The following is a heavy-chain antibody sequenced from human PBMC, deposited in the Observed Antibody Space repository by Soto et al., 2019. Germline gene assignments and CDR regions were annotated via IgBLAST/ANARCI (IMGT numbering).Heavy chain of an antibody. CDR3: ARVVGGYYSGMDV. D-gene: IGHD2-2*01. Sequence: QVQLQESGPGLVKPSGTLSLTCAVSGGSISSSNWWSWVRQPPGKGLEWIGEIYHSGSANYNPSLKGRVTVSVDKAKTPFSLKLSSVTAADTAVYYCARVVGGYYSGMDVWGQGTPVTVSS. CDR2: IYHSGSA. J-gene: IGHJ6*02. V-gene: IGHV4-4*02. CDR1: GGSISSSNW.